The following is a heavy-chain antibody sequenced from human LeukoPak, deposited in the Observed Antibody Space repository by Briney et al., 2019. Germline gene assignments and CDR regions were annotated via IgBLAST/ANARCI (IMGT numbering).Heavy chain of an antibody. CDR2: ISAYNGNT. V-gene: IGHV1-18*04. Sequence: ASVKVSCKASGYTFTGYHMYWVRQAPGQGLEWMGWISAYNGNTIYAQKVKGRVTMTTDTSTSTAYMELRSLKSDDTAVYYCARASYCSDGSCYSDYWGQGTLVTVSS. CDR1: GYTFTGYH. D-gene: IGHD2-15*01. CDR3: ARASYCSDGSCYSDY. J-gene: IGHJ4*02.